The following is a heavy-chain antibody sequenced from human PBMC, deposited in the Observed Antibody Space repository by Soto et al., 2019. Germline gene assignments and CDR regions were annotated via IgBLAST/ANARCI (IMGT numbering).Heavy chain of an antibody. CDR3: ARDEPPGGYYYGMDV. V-gene: IGHV3-53*01. Sequence: GGSLRLSCAASGFTVSSNYMSWVRQAPGKGLEWVSVIYSGGSTYYADSVKGRFTISRDNSKNTLYLQMNSLRAEDTAVYYCARDEPPGGYYYGMDVWGQGTTVTISS. CDR2: IYSGGST. D-gene: IGHD3-10*01. J-gene: IGHJ6*02. CDR1: GFTVSSNY.